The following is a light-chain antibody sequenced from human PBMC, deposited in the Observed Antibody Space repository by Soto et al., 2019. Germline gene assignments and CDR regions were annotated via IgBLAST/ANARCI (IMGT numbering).Light chain of an antibody. CDR1: QSVSSR. CDR3: QQYNNWPPVT. Sequence: EFVLTQSPGTLSLSPGERATLSCRASQSVSSRLAWYQQKPGQAPRLLIYGASTRATGIPARFSGSGSGTEFTLTISSLQSEDFAVYYCQQYNNWPPVTFGQGTKVDIK. J-gene: IGKJ1*01. CDR2: GAS. V-gene: IGKV3-15*01.